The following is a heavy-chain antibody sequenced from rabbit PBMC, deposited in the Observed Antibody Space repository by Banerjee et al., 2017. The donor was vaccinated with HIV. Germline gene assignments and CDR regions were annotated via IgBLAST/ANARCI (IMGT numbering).Heavy chain of an antibody. CDR1: GFSFSSTYF. J-gene: IGHJ6*01. CDR3: ARDKRYYYGMDL. V-gene: IGHV1S40*01. Sequence: QSLEESGGDLVKPGASLTLTCTASGFSFSSTYFMCWVRQAPGKGLEWIACIYAGSSGSTYYASWAKGRFTISKTSSTTVTLKMTSLTAADTATYFCARDKRYYYGMDLWGPGTLVTVS. CDR2: IYAGSSGST.